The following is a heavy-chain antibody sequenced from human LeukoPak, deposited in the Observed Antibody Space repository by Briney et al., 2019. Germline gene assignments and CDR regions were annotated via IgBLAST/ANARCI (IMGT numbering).Heavy chain of an antibody. J-gene: IGHJ4*02. CDR2: ISAYNGNT. CDR1: GYTFTSYG. V-gene: IGHV1-18*01. D-gene: IGHD2-15*01. CDR3: ARGAIDIVVVVAATFFDY. Sequence: GASVKVSCKASGYTFTSYGISWVRQAPGQGFEWMGWISAYNGNTNYAQKLQGRVTMTTDTSTSTAYMELRSLRSDDTAVYYCARGAIDIVVVVAATFFDYWGQGTLVTVSS.